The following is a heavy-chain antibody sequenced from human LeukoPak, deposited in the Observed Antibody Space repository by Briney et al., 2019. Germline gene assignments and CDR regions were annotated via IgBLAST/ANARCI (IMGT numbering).Heavy chain of an antibody. D-gene: IGHD1-14*01. CDR2: IYYSGNT. V-gene: IGHV4-39*01. Sequence: SETLSLACSVSGGSVSSSNYYWGWVRQPPGKGLEWIGSIYYSGNTYYTPSLKSRVTISVDTSKNHFSLKLSSVTAADTAVYYCARHGTISSESYFDYWGQGALVTVSS. CDR1: GGSVSSSNYY. J-gene: IGHJ4*02. CDR3: ARHGTISSESYFDY.